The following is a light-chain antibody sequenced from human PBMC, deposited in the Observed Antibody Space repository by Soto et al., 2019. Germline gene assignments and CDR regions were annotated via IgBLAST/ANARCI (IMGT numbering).Light chain of an antibody. J-gene: IGKJ1*01. CDR3: QQYSNWPPIT. Sequence: EIVLTQSPGTLSLSPGERATLSCRASQSFTSRSLAWYQQKPGLAPRLLISGASNRAAGIPARFSGSGSGTEFTLTISSLQSEDFAVYYCQQYSNWPPITFGQGTKVDIK. CDR2: GAS. V-gene: IGKV3-20*01. CDR1: QSFTSRS.